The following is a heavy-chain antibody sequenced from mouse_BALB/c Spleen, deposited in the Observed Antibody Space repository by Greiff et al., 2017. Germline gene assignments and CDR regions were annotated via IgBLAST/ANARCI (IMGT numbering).Heavy chain of an antibody. CDR3: ATSMITTRLYAMDY. CDR1: GFSLTSYG. CDR2: IWSGGST. V-gene: IGHV2-2*02. J-gene: IGHJ4*01. Sequence: VQLQQSGPGLVQPSQSLSITCTVSGFSLTSYGVHCVRQSPGKGLEWLGVIWSGGSTDYNAAFISRLSISKDNSKSQVFFKMNSLQANDTAIYYCATSMITTRLYAMDYWGQGTSVTVSS. D-gene: IGHD2-4*01.